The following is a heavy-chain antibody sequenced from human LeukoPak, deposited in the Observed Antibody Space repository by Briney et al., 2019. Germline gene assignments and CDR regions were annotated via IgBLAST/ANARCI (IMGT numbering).Heavy chain of an antibody. Sequence: GASVKVSCKASGGTFSSYAISWVRQAPGQGLEWMGWISAYNGHTNYAQNLQGRVTMTTDTSTSTAYMELRSLTSDDTAVYYCARVWVVAGQEYFQYWGQGTLVTVSS. CDR1: GGTFSSYA. J-gene: IGHJ1*01. CDR3: ARVWVVAGQEYFQY. D-gene: IGHD6-19*01. CDR2: ISAYNGHT. V-gene: IGHV1-18*01.